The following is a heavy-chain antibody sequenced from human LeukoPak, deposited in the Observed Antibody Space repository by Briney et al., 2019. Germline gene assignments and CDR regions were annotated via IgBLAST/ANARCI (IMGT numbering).Heavy chain of an antibody. D-gene: IGHD1-26*01. J-gene: IGHJ1*01. CDR1: GGSISSGSYY. V-gene: IGHV4-61*02. CDR2: IYTSGST. Sequence: PSETLSLTCTVSGGSISSGSYYWSWIRQPAGKGLEWIGRIYTSGSTNYNPSLKSRVTISVDTSKNQFSLKLSSVTAADTAVYYCASYQEGEMGWGQGTLVTVSS. CDR3: ASYQEGEMG.